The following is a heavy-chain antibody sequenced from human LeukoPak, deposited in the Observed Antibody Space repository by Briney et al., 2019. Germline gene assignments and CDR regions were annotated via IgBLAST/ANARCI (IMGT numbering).Heavy chain of an antibody. CDR2: INPNSGGT. D-gene: IGHD3-10*01. Sequence: ASVKVPCKASGYTFTSYDINWVRQATGQGLEWMGWINPNSGGTNYAQKFQGRVTMTRDTSISTAYMELSRLRSDDTAVYYCARDQGGEYYFDYWGQGTLVTVSS. V-gene: IGHV1-2*02. CDR3: ARDQGGEYYFDY. CDR1: GYTFTSYD. J-gene: IGHJ4*02.